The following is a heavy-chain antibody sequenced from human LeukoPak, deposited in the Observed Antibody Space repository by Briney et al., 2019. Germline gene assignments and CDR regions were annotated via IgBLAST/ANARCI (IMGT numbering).Heavy chain of an antibody. V-gene: IGHV4-39*01. CDR3: ASQDYGDYPCAY. D-gene: IGHD4-17*01. Sequence: SETLSLTCTVSGGSISSSSYYWGWIRQPPGKGLEWTGSIYYSGSTYYNPSLKSRVTISVDTSKNQFSLKLSSVTAADTAVYYCASQDYGDYPCAYWGQGTLVTVSS. CDR1: GGSISSSSYY. CDR2: IYYSGST. J-gene: IGHJ4*02.